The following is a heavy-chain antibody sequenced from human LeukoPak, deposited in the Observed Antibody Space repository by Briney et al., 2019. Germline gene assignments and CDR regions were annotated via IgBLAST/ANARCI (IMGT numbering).Heavy chain of an antibody. CDR2: IWNDGSEK. J-gene: IGHJ4*02. D-gene: IGHD2-2*01. CDR3: ARGYCSSIGCATGWKFDY. Sequence: GGSLRLSCAVSGFAFSSYGMHWARQAPGKGLEWVAVIWNDGSEKYHADSVKGRFTISRDNSKNTLYLQMNSLRAEDTAVYYCARGYCSSIGCATGWKFDYWGQGTLVTVSS. V-gene: IGHV3-33*01. CDR1: GFAFSSYG.